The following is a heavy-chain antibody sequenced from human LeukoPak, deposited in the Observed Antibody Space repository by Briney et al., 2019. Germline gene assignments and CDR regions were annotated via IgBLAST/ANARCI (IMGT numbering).Heavy chain of an antibody. CDR1: GYNFTSYG. Sequence: ASVKDSCKASGYNFTSYGISWVRKAPGKGLKWMGWISAYNGKTNYAQKLQGRVTMTTDTSPRTAYMEMRSMRSDDKDVYYCAIDPKWLAYYYYGMGVWGQGTTVTVSS. CDR3: AIDPKWLAYYYYGMGV. J-gene: IGHJ6*02. CDR2: ISAYNGKT. V-gene: IGHV1-18*01. D-gene: IGHD6-19*01.